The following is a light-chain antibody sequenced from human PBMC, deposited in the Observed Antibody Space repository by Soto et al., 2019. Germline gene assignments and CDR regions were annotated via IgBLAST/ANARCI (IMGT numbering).Light chain of an antibody. J-gene: IGLJ1*01. V-gene: IGLV2-14*01. CDR1: SSDVGGYNS. CDR3: SSFTSSSTQV. CDR2: DVT. Sequence: QSALTQPASVSGSPGQSITISCTGTSSDVGGYNSVSWYQQHPGKAPKVMIYDVTNRPSGVSNRFSGSRSGDTASLTISGLQAEDEADYYCSSFTSSSTQVFGTGTKLTVL.